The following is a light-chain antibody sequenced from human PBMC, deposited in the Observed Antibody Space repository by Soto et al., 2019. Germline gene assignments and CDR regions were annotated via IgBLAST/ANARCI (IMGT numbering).Light chain of an antibody. Sequence: QSALTQPASVSGSPGQSITISCSGTSNDVGSFNLVSWYQQHPGKVPKLMIYGATKRPSGVSNRFSGSKSGNTASMTISGLQAEDEADYYCCSYARSSTVVFGGGTKLTVL. J-gene: IGLJ2*01. V-gene: IGLV2-23*01. CDR2: GAT. CDR3: CSYARSSTVV. CDR1: SNDVGSFNL.